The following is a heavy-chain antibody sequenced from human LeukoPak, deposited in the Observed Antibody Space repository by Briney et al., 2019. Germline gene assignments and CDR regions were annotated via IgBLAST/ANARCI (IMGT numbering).Heavy chain of an antibody. CDR1: GYSISSGYY. J-gene: IGHJ4*02. V-gene: IGHV4-38-2*02. CDR3: ARKGRITMVRGVIPDRGYYFDY. Sequence: SETLSLTCTVSGYSISSGYYWGWIRQPPGKGLEWIGSIYHSGSTYYNPSLKSRVTISVDTSKNQFSLKLSSVTAADTAVYYCARKGRITMVRGVIPDRGYYFDYWGQGTLVTVSS. D-gene: IGHD3-10*01. CDR2: IYHSGST.